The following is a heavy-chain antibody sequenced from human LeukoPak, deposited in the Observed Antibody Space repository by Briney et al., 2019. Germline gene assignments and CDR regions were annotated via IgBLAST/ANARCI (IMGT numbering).Heavy chain of an antibody. CDR2: IYYSGST. CDR3: ARARIYCSGGSCYSVIDY. D-gene: IGHD2-15*01. J-gene: IGHJ4*02. V-gene: IGHV4-39*07. CDR1: GGSISSSSYY. Sequence: SETLSLTCTVSGGSISSSSYYWGWIRQPPGKGLEWIGSIYYSGSTYYNPSLKSRVTISVDTSKNQFSLKLSSVTAADTAVYYCARARIYCSGGSCYSVIDYWGQGTLVTVSS.